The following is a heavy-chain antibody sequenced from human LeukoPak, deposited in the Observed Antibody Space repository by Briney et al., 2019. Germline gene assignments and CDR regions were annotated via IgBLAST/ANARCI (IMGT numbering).Heavy chain of an antibody. J-gene: IGHJ5*02. CDR1: GGSISSGDYY. CDR2: IYYSGST. V-gene: IGHV4-30-4*01. D-gene: IGHD6-13*01. Sequence: SQTLSLTCTVSGGSISSGDYYWSCIRQPPGKGLEWIGYIYYSGSTYYNPSLKRRVTISVDTSKNQFSLKLSSVTAADTAVYYCARGGGIAAAGTKNWFDPWGQGTLVTVSS. CDR3: ARGGGIAAAGTKNWFDP.